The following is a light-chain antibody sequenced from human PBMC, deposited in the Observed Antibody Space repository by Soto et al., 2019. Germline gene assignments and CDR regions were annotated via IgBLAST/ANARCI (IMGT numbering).Light chain of an antibody. J-gene: IGLJ3*02. Sequence: QSVLTQSSSASASLGSSVKLTCTLSSGHSSYIIAWHQQQPGEAPRYLMNLEGSGNHNKGSGVPVRFSGSNSGADRYLTISNLQFEDEADYYCEPWDNNTQVFGGGTKLTVL. V-gene: IGLV4-60*02. CDR2: LEGSGNH. CDR1: SGHSSYI. CDR3: EPWDNNTQV.